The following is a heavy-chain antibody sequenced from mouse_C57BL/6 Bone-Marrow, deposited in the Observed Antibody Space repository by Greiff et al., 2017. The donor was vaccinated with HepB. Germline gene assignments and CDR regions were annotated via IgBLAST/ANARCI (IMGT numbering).Heavy chain of an antibody. Sequence: VQLKQSGPELVKPGASVKISCKASGYTFTDYYMNWVKQSHGKSLEWIGDINPNNGGTSYNQKFKGKATLTVDKSSSTAYMELRSLTSEDSAVYYCARDIESRYFDYWGQGTTLTVSS. CDR3: ARDIESRYFDY. CDR1: GYTFTDYY. J-gene: IGHJ2*01. D-gene: IGHD1-1*01. CDR2: INPNNGGT. V-gene: IGHV1-26*01.